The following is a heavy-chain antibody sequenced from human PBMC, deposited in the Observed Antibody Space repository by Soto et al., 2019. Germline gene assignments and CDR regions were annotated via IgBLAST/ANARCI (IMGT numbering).Heavy chain of an antibody. J-gene: IGHJ5*02. V-gene: IGHV3-33*01. CDR3: ARGITMVRGVILDWFDP. Sequence: QVQLVESGGGVVQPGRSLRLSCAASGFTFSSYGMHWVRQAPGKGLEWVAVIWYDGSNKYYADSVKGRFTISRDNSENTLYLQMNSLRAEDTAVYYCARGITMVRGVILDWFDPWGQGTLVTVSS. CDR2: IWYDGSNK. D-gene: IGHD3-10*01. CDR1: GFTFSSYG.